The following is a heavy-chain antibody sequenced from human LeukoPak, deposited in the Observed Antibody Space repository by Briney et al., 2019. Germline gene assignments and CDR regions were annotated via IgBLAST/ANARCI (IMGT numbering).Heavy chain of an antibody. J-gene: IGHJ4*02. D-gene: IGHD5-12*01. CDR1: GGSVSSGSYY. CDR3: ARVYSGYDIDY. Sequence: SETLSLTCTVSGGSVSSGSYYWGWLRQPPGTGLEWIGYIYYSGSTNYNPSLKSRVTRSVDTSKNQFSLKLSSVTAADTAVYYCARVYSGYDIDYWGQGTLVTVSS. CDR2: IYYSGST. V-gene: IGHV4-61*01.